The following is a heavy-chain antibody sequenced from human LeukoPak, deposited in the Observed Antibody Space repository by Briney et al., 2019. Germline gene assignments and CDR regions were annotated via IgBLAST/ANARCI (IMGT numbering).Heavy chain of an antibody. D-gene: IGHD3-3*01. CDR3: AREDKRYDFWSGYYYYYYYMDV. V-gene: IGHV1-18*01. J-gene: IGHJ6*03. CDR1: GYTFTSYG. CDR2: ISAYNGNT. Sequence: GAXVKVSCKASGYTFTSYGISWVRQAPGQGLEWMGWISAYNGNTNYAQKLQGRVTMTTDTSTSTAYMEMRRLRYDDTAVYYCAREDKRYDFWSGYYYYYYYMDVWGKGTTVTVSS.